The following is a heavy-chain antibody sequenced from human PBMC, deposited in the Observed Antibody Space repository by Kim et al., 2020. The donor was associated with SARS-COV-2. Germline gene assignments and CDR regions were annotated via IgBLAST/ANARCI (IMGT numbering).Heavy chain of an antibody. J-gene: IGHJ4*02. V-gene: IGHV3-33*01. CDR3: ASAFAFGATGRDVCDY. Sequence: GGSLRLSCAASGFTFSSYGMHWVRQAPGKGLEWVAVIWYDGSNKYYADSVKGRFTISRDNSKNTLYLQMNSLRAEDTAVYYCASAFAFGATGRDVCDYWGQGALVTVSS. CDR2: IWYDGSNK. D-gene: IGHD1-26*01. CDR1: GFTFSSYG.